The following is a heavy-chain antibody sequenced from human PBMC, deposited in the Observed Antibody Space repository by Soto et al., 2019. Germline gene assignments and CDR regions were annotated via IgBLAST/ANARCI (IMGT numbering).Heavy chain of an antibody. CDR3: ARLGGGSKPSYYYGMDV. CDR2: IYPGDSDT. Sequence: GESLKISCKGSGYSFTSYWIGWVRQMPGEGLEWMGIIYPGDSDTRYSPSFQGQVTISADKSISTAYLQWSSLKASDTAMYYCARLGGGSKPSYYYGMDVWGQGTTVTVSS. D-gene: IGHD3-10*01. V-gene: IGHV5-51*01. J-gene: IGHJ6*02. CDR1: GYSFTSYW.